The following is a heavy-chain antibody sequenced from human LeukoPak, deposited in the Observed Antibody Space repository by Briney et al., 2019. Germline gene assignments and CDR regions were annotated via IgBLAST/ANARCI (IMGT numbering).Heavy chain of an antibody. J-gene: IGHJ4*02. CDR1: GGSINNYY. Sequence: PSETLSLTCSVSGGSINNYYLSRIRQPAGKGLEWIGRIYNSGSANYSPSLESRVIISRDTSKNQFSLKLTSVTAADTAVYYCAGSIAMPATPDHYWGQGILGTVSS. D-gene: IGHD5-24*01. CDR3: AGSIAMPATPDHY. V-gene: IGHV4-4*07. CDR2: IYNSGSA.